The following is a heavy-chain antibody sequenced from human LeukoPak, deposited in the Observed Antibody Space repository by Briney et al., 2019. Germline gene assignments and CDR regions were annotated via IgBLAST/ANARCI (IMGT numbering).Heavy chain of an antibody. V-gene: IGHV4-39*07. D-gene: IGHD3-16*01. CDR3: ARDYLGSLDY. J-gene: IGHJ4*02. CDR1: GGSITSSSYY. Sequence: SETLSLTCTVSGGSITSSSYYWGWIRQPPGKGLEWIGSIYYSGSTYYNPSLKSRVTISVDTSKNQFSLKPSSVTAADTAVYYCARDYLGSLDYWGQGTLVTVSS. CDR2: IYYSGST.